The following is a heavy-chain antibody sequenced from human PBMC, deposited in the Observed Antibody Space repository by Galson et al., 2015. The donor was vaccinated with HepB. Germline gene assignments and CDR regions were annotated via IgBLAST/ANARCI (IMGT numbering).Heavy chain of an antibody. D-gene: IGHD4-17*01. Sequence: SLRLSCAASGFTFSSYGMHWVRQAPGKGLEWVAVIWYDGSNKYYADSVKGRFTISRDNSKNTLYLQMNSLRAEDTAVYYCAKGSSDYGDYALDYWGQGTLVTVSS. V-gene: IGHV3-33*06. J-gene: IGHJ4*02. CDR3: AKGSSDYGDYALDY. CDR1: GFTFSSYG. CDR2: IWYDGSNK.